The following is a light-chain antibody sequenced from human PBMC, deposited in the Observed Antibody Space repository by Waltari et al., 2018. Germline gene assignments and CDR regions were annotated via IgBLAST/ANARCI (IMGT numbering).Light chain of an antibody. CDR1: SSDVGGYNY. V-gene: IGLV2-8*01. J-gene: IGLJ1*01. Sequence: QSALTQPPSASGSPGQSVTISCTGTSSDVGGYNYVSWYQQHPGKAPKLMIYDVSKRPSGVPYRFSGSKSGNTAALTVSGLQAEDEADYYCSSYAGSRDVFGTGTKVTVL. CDR3: SSYAGSRDV. CDR2: DVS.